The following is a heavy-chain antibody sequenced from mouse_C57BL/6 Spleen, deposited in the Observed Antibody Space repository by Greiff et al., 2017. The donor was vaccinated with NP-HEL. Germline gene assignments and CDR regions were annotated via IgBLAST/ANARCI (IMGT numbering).Heavy chain of an antibody. J-gene: IGHJ4*01. CDR2: IYPGDGDT. V-gene: IGHV1-80*01. Sequence: VMLVESGAELVKPGASVKISCKASGYAFSSYWMNWVKQRPGKGLEWIGQIYPGDGDTNYNGKFKGKAPLTAAKSSSTAYMQLSSLTSEDSAVYFCAREGDYYGSSRYAMDYWGQGTSVTVSS. CDR1: GYAFSSYW. D-gene: IGHD1-1*01. CDR3: AREGDYYGSSRYAMDY.